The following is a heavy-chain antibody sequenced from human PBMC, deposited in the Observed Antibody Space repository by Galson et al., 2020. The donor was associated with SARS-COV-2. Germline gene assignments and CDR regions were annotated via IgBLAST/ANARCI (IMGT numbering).Heavy chain of an antibody. V-gene: IGHV1-46*04. D-gene: IGHD2-21*01. CDR3: AREWGDINSSVFDY. J-gene: IGHJ4*02. Sequence: ASVKVSCKASGYTFISFYIHWVRQAPGQGLEWMGVINPSGDITSYAQKLRGRVTVTRDMSTQTVYVELSSLTSEDTAVYYCAREWGDINSSVFDYWGQGSLVVVSS. CDR1: GYTFISFY. CDR2: INPSGDIT.